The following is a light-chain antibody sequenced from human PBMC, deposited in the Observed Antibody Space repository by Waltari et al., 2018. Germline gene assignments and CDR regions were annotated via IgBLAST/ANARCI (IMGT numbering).Light chain of an antibody. CDR2: GKN. J-gene: IGLJ1*01. V-gene: IGLV3-19*01. Sequence: SSELTQDPAVSVALGQTVRITCQGDSLRSYYASWYQQKPGQAPVVVIYGKNNRPSGIPDRFSCPRSGNTASLRITGAQAEDEADYYCNSRDSTGNHFYVFGTGTKVTVL. CDR1: SLRSYY. CDR3: NSRDSTGNHFYV.